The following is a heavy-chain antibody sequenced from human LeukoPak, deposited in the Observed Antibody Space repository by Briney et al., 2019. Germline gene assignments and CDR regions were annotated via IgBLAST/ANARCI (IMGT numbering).Heavy chain of an antibody. CDR2: ISGSGGST. Sequence: GGSLRLSCAASGFTFSSYAMSWVRQAPRKGLEWVSAISGSGGSTYYADSVKGRFTISRDNSKNTLYLQMNSLRAEDTAVYYCAKRGGVRGVTPNWFDPWAREPWSPSPQ. V-gene: IGHV3-23*01. D-gene: IGHD3-10*02. CDR3: AKRGGVRGVTPNWFDP. J-gene: IGHJ5*02. CDR1: GFTFSSYA.